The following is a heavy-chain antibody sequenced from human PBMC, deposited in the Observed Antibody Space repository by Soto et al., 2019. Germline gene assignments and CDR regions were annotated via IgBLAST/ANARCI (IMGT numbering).Heavy chain of an antibody. CDR3: ARGWIQLWTDAFDI. CDR1: GGSFSGYY. CDR2: INHSGST. J-gene: IGHJ3*02. D-gene: IGHD5-18*01. Sequence: ASETLSLTCAVYGGSFSGYYWSWIRQPPGKGLEWIGEINHSGSTNYNPSLKSRVTISVDTSKNQFSLKLSSVTAADTAVYYCARGWIQLWTDAFDIWGQGTMVTVSS. V-gene: IGHV4-34*01.